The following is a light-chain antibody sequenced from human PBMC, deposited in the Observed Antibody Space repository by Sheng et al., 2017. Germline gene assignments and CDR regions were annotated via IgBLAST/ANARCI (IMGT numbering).Light chain of an antibody. CDR2: DAS. Sequence: IQMTQSPSTLSASVGDRVIITCRASQSLNNALAWYQVKPGKAPKFLIYDASTLQRGVPSRFSGSGSGDRVHPSPSAACSLMIFATYYCQQYNSYPFTFGPGTKVDIK. J-gene: IGKJ3*01. CDR1: QSLNNA. V-gene: IGKV1-5*01. CDR3: QQYNSYPFT.